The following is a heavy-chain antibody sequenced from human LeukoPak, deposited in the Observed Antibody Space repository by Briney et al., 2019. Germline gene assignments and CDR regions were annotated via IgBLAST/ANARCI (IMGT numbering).Heavy chain of an antibody. J-gene: IGHJ4*02. V-gene: IGHV1-2*06. CDR2: INPNSGGT. CDR3: ARDPLSFYGGNSNRPSFDY. D-gene: IGHD4-23*01. Sequence: ASVKVSCKASGGTFTGYYMHWVRQAPGQGLEWMGRINPNSGGTNYAQKFQGRVTMTRDTSISTAYMELSSLRSEDTAVYYCARDPLSFYGGNSNRPSFDYWGQGTLVTVSS. CDR1: GGTFTGYY.